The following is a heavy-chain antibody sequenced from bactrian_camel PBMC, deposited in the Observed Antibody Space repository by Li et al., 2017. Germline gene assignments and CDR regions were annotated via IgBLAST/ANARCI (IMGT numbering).Heavy chain of an antibody. CDR3: AADRRRHGPPSLRPGDYSV. CDR1: GRVYNNYV. D-gene: IGHD2*01. V-gene: IGHV3S53*01. CDR2: LASDGSS. Sequence: HVQLVESGGGSVQAGGSLRLSCAASGRVYNNYVFGWFRQGPGKEREGVASLASDGSSIYANSLKGRFSISKDNARNWLDLQMDGLKPGGTARYYCAADRRRHGPPSLRPGDYSVWGQGTQVTVS. J-gene: IGHJ4*01.